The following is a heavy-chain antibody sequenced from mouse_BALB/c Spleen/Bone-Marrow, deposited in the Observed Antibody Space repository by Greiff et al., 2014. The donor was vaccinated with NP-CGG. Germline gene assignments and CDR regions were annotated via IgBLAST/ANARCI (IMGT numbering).Heavy chain of an antibody. V-gene: IGHV1-14*01. J-gene: IGHJ1*01. Sequence: VQLQQPGPELVKPGASVKMSCKASGYTFTSYIMHWVKQKPGQGLEWIGYINPYNDGTKYNEKFKGKATLTSDKSSSTAYMELSSLTSEDSAVYYCARPATYYGNVYWYFDVWGAGTTVTVSS. CDR1: GYTFTSYI. CDR2: INPYNDGT. D-gene: IGHD2-10*01. CDR3: ARPATYYGNVYWYFDV.